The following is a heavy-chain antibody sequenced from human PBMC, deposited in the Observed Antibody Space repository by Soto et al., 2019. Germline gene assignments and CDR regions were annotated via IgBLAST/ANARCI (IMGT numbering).Heavy chain of an antibody. D-gene: IGHD5-18*01. V-gene: IGHV1-18*01. CDR1: GYPFSNYG. Sequence: QVQLVQSGPEVKKPGASVRVSCKPSGYPFSNYGISWMRQAPGQGLEWMGWVNIDKGNTKYAQKFKDRVTMTTDTSTSTVYLELRSLRSDDTAVYYCARERGGYRYGDYWGQGTLVTVSS. J-gene: IGHJ4*02. CDR2: VNIDKGNT. CDR3: ARERGGYRYGDY.